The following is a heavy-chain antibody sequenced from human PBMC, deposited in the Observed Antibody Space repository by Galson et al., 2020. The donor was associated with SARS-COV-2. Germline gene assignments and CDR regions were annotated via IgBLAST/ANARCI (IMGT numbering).Heavy chain of an antibody. CDR2: INGDGSST. V-gene: IGHV3-74*01. D-gene: IGHD3-3*01. CDR3: ARDYNFWSGFSPDP. CDR1: GFTFSSYW. J-gene: IGHJ5*02. Sequence: GESLKISCAASGFTFSSYWMHWVRQVPGKGLVWVSRINGDGSSTSYADSVKGRFTISKDSAKNTLYLQMNSLRAEDTGIYYCARDYNFWSGFSPDPWGQGTLVTVSS.